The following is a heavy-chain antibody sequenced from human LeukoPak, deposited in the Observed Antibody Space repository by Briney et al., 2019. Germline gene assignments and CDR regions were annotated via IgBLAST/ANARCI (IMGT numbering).Heavy chain of an antibody. CDR3: ARSIRGTTNSNWFDP. Sequence: EASVEVSCKASGGTFSSYAISWVRQAPGQGLEWMGRIIPIFGTANYAQKFQGRVTITTDESTSTAYMELSSLRSEDTAVCYCARSIRGTTNSNWFDPWGQGTLVTVSS. CDR2: IIPIFGTA. J-gene: IGHJ5*02. CDR1: GGTFSSYA. D-gene: IGHD1-7*01. V-gene: IGHV1-69*05.